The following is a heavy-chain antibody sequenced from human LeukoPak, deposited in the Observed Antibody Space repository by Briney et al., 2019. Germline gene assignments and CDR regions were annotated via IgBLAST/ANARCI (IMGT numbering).Heavy chain of an antibody. CDR3: ATALVATITGNFDY. J-gene: IGHJ4*02. CDR1: GYTLTELS. V-gene: IGHV1-24*01. D-gene: IGHD5-12*01. CDR2: FDPEDGVT. Sequence: ASVKVSCKVSGYTLTELSMHWVRQAPGKGLEWMGGFDPEDGVTIYAQKFQGRVTMTEDTSTDTAYMELSSLRSEDTAVYYCATALVATITGNFDYWGQGTLVTVSS.